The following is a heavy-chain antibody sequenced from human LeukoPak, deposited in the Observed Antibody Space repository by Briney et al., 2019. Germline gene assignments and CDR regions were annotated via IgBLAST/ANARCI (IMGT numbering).Heavy chain of an antibody. Sequence: GASVKVSRKASGGTFSSYAISWVRQAPGQGLEWMGGIIPIFGTANYAQKFQGRVTITADKSTSTAYMELSSLRSEDTAVYYCARGARDGGGQQLVKKTSYYFDYWGQGTLVTVSS. J-gene: IGHJ4*02. V-gene: IGHV1-69*06. CDR3: ARGARDGGGQQLVKKTSYYFDY. D-gene: IGHD6-13*01. CDR2: IIPIFGTA. CDR1: GGTFSSYA.